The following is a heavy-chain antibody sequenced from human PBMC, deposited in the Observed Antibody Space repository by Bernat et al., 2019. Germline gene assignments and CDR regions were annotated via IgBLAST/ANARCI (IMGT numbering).Heavy chain of an antibody. CDR2: TYYRSKWYN. CDR1: GDSVSSNSAA. D-gene: IGHD1-26*01. CDR3: ARESWVGGTYYAFDY. Sequence: QVQLQQSGPGLVKPSQTLSLTCVISGDSVSSNSAAWNWIRQSPSRGLEWLGRTYYRSKWYNDYVISANSRITITPDTSKHQFSLHLNSLTPEDTAVYYCARESWVGGTYYAFDYWDKGTLVTVSS. V-gene: IGHV6-1*01. J-gene: IGHJ4*02.